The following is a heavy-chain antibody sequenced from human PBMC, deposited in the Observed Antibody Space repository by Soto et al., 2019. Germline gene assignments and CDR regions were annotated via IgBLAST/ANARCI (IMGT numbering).Heavy chain of an antibody. CDR3: ARSGQDGGSWQLDY. CDR2: INAGNGNT. D-gene: IGHD2-15*01. J-gene: IGHJ4*02. Sequence: QVQLVQSGAEEKKPGASVKVSCKASGYTFTSYAMHWVRQAPGQRLEWMGWINAGNGNTKYSQKFQGRVTITRDTSASTADMELSSLRSEDTAVYYCARSGQDGGSWQLDYWGQGTLVTVSS. CDR1: GYTFTSYA. V-gene: IGHV1-3*05.